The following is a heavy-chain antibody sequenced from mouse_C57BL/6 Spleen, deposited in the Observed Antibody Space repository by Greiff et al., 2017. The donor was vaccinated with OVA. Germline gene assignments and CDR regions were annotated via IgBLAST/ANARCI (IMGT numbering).Heavy chain of an antibody. D-gene: IGHD2-4*01. CDR2: INPGSGGT. CDR3: ARRGDYDDY. V-gene: IGHV1-54*01. Sequence: QVQLQQSGAELVRPGTSVKVSCKASGYAFTNYLIEWVKQRPGQGLEWIGVINPGSGGTNYNEKFKGKATLTADKSSSTAYMQLSSLTSEDSAVYFCARRGDYDDYWGQGTTLTVSS. J-gene: IGHJ2*01. CDR1: GYAFTNYL.